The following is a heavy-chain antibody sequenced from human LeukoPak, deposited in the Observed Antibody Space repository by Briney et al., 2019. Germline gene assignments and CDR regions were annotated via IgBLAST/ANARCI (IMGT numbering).Heavy chain of an antibody. CDR2: IYSGGST. D-gene: IGHD2-2*01. J-gene: IGHJ4*02. Sequence: GGSLRLSCAASGFSVSSDYMTWVRQAPGKGLEWVSVIYSGGSTYYADSVKGRFTISRDNSKNTLYLQMNNVRVEDTAVYFCARYHPALNYWGQGTLVTASS. CDR1: GFSVSSDY. CDR3: ARYHPALNY. V-gene: IGHV3-53*01.